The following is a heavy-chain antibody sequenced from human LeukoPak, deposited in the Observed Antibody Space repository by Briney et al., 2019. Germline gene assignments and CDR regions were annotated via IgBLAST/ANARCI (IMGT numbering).Heavy chain of an antibody. CDR1: GGSISSSNW. CDR2: IYHSGST. CDR3: GGGSGWYSGYRVAFDV. J-gene: IGHJ3*01. Sequence: KPSETLSLTCAVSGGSISSSNWWSWVRQPPGKGLEWIGEIYHSGSTNYNPSLKSRVTISVDKSKNHFSLKLSSVTAADTAVYYCGGGSGWYSGYRVAFDVWGQGTMVTISS. D-gene: IGHD6-19*01. V-gene: IGHV4-4*02.